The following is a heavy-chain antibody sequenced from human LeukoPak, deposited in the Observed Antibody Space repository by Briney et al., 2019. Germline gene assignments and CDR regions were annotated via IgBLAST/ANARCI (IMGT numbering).Heavy chain of an antibody. D-gene: IGHD1-26*01. Sequence: PGGSLRLSCAASGFTVSSNYMSWVRQAPGKGLEWVSAFYSGGSTYYADSVKGRFTISRDNSKNTLYLQMNSLRAEDTAVYYCASGGGSPFSAFDIWGQGTMVTVSS. J-gene: IGHJ3*02. CDR1: GFTVSSNY. CDR2: FYSGGST. V-gene: IGHV3-66*01. CDR3: ASGGGSPFSAFDI.